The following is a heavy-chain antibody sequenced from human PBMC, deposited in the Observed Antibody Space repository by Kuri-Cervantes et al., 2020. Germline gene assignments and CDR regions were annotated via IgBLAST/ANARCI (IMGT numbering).Heavy chain of an antibody. CDR3: ARDYSNKGLDY. D-gene: IGHD4-11*01. CDR1: GFTFSSYG. J-gene: IGHJ4*02. Sequence: GESLKISCAASGFTFSSYGMHWVRQAPGKGLEWVAVIWYDGSNKYYADSVKGRFTISRDNSKNTLYLQMNSLRAEDTAVYYCARDYSNKGLDYWGQGTLVTVSS. CDR2: IWYDGSNK. V-gene: IGHV3-33*01.